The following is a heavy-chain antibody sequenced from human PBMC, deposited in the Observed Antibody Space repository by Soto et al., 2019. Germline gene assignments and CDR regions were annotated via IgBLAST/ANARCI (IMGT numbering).Heavy chain of an antibody. CDR1: GYTFTSYD. V-gene: IGHV1-8*01. CDR3: ASILPGPYYYYGMDV. Sequence: QVQLVQSGAEVKKPGASVKVSCKASGYTFTSYDINWVRQATGQGLEWMGWMNPNSGNTGYAQKFQGRVTMTRNTSVSTAYLELSSLRSEEKAVYYCASILPGPYYYYGMDVWGPGTTVTVSS. D-gene: IGHD3-9*01. J-gene: IGHJ6*02. CDR2: MNPNSGNT.